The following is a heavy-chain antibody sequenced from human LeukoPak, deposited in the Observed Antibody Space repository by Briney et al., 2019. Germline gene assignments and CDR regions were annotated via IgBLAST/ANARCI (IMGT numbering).Heavy chain of an antibody. V-gene: IGHV4-4*07. J-gene: IGHJ4*02. CDR3: ARSSWYDIIDY. Sequence: KASETLSLTCTVSGGSISSYYWSWIRQPAGKGLEWIGRIYTSGGSTNYNPSLKSRVTISVDTSKNQFSLKLSSVTAADTAVYYCARSSWYDIIDYWGQGTLVTVSS. D-gene: IGHD6-13*01. CDR1: GGSISSYY. CDR2: IYTSGGST.